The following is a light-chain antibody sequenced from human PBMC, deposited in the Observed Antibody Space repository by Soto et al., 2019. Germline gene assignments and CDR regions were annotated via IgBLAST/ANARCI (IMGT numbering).Light chain of an antibody. CDR3: QQYNTWLWT. V-gene: IGKV3-15*01. J-gene: IGKJ1*01. CDR2: GAS. CDR1: QSVNAN. Sequence: EVVMTQSPATLSVSPGERATLSCRASQSVNANLAWYQQKPGQAPRLLIHGASNRATGIPARFSGSGFGTEFILTLSSLQSEDFAVDYYQQYNTWLWTFGQGSKVEIK.